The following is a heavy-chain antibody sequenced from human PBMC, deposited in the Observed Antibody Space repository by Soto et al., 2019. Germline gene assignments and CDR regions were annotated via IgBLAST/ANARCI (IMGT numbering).Heavy chain of an antibody. CDR3: VSDRGYGHPYVPSS. Sequence: LRLSCAASGFTFTSYGMHWVRQAPGTRLEWVAVISYDGGLQHYADSVKGRFTISRDNSKNMVLLQMNSLRAEDTAVYYCVSDRGYGHPYVPSSWGQGTPDTVSS. V-gene: IGHV3-30*03. CDR1: GFTFTSYG. D-gene: IGHD3-10*01. CDR2: ISYDGGLQ. J-gene: IGHJ5*02.